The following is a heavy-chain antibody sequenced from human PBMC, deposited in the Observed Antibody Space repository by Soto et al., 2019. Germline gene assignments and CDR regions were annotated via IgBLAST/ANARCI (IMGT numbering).Heavy chain of an antibody. V-gene: IGHV1-58*01. D-gene: IGHD2-2*01. CDR1: GFTFTSSA. J-gene: IGHJ4*02. CDR2: IVVGSGNT. CDR3: AEQIRGPGNQLDY. Sequence: QMQLVQSGPEVKKPGTSVQVSCKASGFTFTSSAVQWVRQARGQRLEWIGWIVVGSGNTNYAQKFQERVTITSGRSTSTAYMALSSLRSEDTAVYYCAEQIRGPGNQLDYWGQRALVTVAS.